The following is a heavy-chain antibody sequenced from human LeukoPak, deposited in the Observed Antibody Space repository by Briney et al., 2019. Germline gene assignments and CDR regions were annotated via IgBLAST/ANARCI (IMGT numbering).Heavy chain of an antibody. Sequence: GGSLRLSCAASGFTFSNAWMSWVRQAPGKGLEWVGRIKSKTDGGTTDYAAPVKGRFTISRDDSKNTLYLQMNSLKTEDTAVYYCTTDGVGVEGATYDNWGQGTLVTVSS. V-gene: IGHV3-15*01. CDR1: GFTFSNAW. CDR2: IKSKTDGGTT. J-gene: IGHJ4*02. CDR3: TTDGVGVEGATYDN. D-gene: IGHD1-26*01.